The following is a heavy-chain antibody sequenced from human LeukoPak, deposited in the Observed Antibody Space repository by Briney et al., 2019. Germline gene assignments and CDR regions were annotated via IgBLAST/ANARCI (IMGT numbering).Heavy chain of an antibody. V-gene: IGHV3-20*04. CDR2: INWNGGST. D-gene: IGHD3-9*01. Sequence: GGSLRLSCVVSGFTFSSYAMSWVRQAPGKGLEWVSGINWNGGSTGYADSVKGRFTIARGNAKNSLYLQMNSLRAEDTAVYYCARDLKGRITIFGYWGQGTLVTVSS. J-gene: IGHJ4*02. CDR3: ARDLKGRITIFGY. CDR1: GFTFSSYA.